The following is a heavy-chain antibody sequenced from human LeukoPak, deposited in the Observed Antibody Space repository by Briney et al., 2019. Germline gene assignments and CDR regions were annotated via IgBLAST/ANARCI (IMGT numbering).Heavy chain of an antibody. CDR1: GFTFSSYS. J-gene: IGHJ4*02. CDR3: ARDYDFWSGYQNSLDY. CDR2: ISSSSSYI. D-gene: IGHD3-3*01. Sequence: GGSLRLSCAASGFTFSSYSMNWVRQAPGKGLEWVSSISSSSSYIYYADSVKGRFTISRDNAKNSLYLQMNSLRAKDTAVYYCARDYDFWSGYQNSLDYWGQGSLVTVSS. V-gene: IGHV3-21*01.